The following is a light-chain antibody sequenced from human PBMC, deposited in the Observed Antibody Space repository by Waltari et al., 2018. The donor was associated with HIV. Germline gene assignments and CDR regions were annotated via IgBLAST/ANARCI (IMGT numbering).Light chain of an antibody. Sequence: SSELTQDPAVSVALGQTVKIACLGDSLRKYYASWYRLRPGQAPQLSVYGKNSRPSGIPARFSAYSSGNRAFLTITVARAEDDADYYCACWDRSGDYILFGGGTSLTGL. CDR2: GKN. V-gene: IGLV3-19*01. CDR3: ACWDRSGDYIL. J-gene: IGLJ2*01. CDR1: SLRKYY.